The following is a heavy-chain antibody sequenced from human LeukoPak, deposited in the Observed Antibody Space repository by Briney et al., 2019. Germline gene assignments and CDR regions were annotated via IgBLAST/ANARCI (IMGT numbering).Heavy chain of an antibody. CDR3: ARAYGDSVFDY. CDR2: IKQEGREK. V-gene: IGHV3-7*01. Sequence: GGSLRLSCAASGVTFSGYWMSWGRQAPGEGGERGAKIKQEGREKNYVDSVRGRFTISRDNAKPSLYLQMHSLRAEDTAVYYCARAYGDSVFDYWGQGTLVTVSS. D-gene: IGHD4-17*01. J-gene: IGHJ4*02. CDR1: GVTFSGYW.